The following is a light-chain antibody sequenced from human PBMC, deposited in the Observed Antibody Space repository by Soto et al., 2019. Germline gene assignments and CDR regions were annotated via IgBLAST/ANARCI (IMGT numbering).Light chain of an antibody. CDR1: SSNIGRNY. J-gene: IGLJ2*01. CDR2: SHN. V-gene: IGLV1-47*02. CDR3: ATWDDDVSGVV. Sequence: QSVLPQTPSVSGTPGQTVTISCSGSSSNIGRNYVYWYQQLPGAAPKLLMYSHNIRPSGVPDRFSAYTSGTSASLVISGLRSEDEADYHCATWDDDVSGVVFGGGTKVTVL.